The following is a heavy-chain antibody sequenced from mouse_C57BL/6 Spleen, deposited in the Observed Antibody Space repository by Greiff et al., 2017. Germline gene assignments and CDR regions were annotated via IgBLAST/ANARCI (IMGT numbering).Heavy chain of an antibody. J-gene: IGHJ3*01. D-gene: IGHD2-4*01. CDR2: INPSSGYT. Sequence: VQLQQSGAELANPGASVKLSCKASGYTFTSYWMHWVKQRPGQGLEWIGYINPSSGYTKYNQKFKDKATLTVDKSSSTAYMQLSSLTYEDSAVYYCARKDYGGGFAYWGQGTLVTVSA. CDR3: ARKDYGGGFAY. V-gene: IGHV1-7*01. CDR1: GYTFTSYW.